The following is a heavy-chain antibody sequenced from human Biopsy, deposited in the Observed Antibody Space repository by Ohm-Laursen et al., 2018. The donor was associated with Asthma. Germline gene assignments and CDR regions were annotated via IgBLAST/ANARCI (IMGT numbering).Heavy chain of an antibody. V-gene: IGHV1-18*01. J-gene: IGHJ6*02. D-gene: IGHD3-10*01. CDR3: ARAVDYSHYYGIDV. CDR1: GYTFNSAG. CDR2: ISVYNGNT. Sequence: SVKVSCKTSGYTFNSAGITWVRQAPGQGLEWMGWISVYNGNTKVAQKLQDRATIITDTSTSTAYMELRSLRSDDTAVYFCARAVDYSHYYGIDVWGQGTTVTVS.